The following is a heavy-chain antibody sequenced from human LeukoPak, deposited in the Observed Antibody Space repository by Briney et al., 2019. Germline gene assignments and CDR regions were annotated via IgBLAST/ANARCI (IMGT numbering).Heavy chain of an antibody. CDR3: ARSDQQPGWGYYYYCMDV. CDR1: GFTFSSYW. Sequence: TGGSLRLSCAASGFTFSSYWMSWVRQAPGKGLEWVANIKQDGSEKYYVDSVKGRFTISRDNAKNSLYLQMNSLRAEDTAVYYCARSDQQPGWGYYYYCMDVWGKGTTVTVSS. D-gene: IGHD3-16*01. V-gene: IGHV3-7*01. J-gene: IGHJ6*03. CDR2: IKQDGSEK.